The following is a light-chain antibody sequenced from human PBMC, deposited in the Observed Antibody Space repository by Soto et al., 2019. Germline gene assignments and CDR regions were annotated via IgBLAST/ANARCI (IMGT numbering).Light chain of an antibody. J-gene: IGKJ1*01. CDR1: QSVDIN. CDR2: GAS. V-gene: IGKV3-15*01. Sequence: EIVLPRSPGTLSVSPGARVPLSCRARQSVDINLAWYQQRAGQAPRLLVYGASTKATDMPGRFSGRGSGTEFTLTIHNLQSEDFAVQYCQQYRNWPRTFGQGTKVDI. CDR3: QQYRNWPRT.